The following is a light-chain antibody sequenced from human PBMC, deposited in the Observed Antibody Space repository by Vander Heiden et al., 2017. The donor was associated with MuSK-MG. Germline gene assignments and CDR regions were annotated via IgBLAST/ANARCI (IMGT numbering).Light chain of an antibody. CDR3: SSYRSSSTWV. Sequence: SALTQPASVSGSPGPSITISCTGTSSDVGGYNYVSWYQQHPGKAPKVMIYDVSNRPSGVSNRFSGSKSGNTASLTISGLQAEDEADYYCSSYRSSSTWVFGGGTKLTVL. CDR1: SSDVGGYNY. CDR2: DVS. J-gene: IGLJ3*02. V-gene: IGLV2-14*01.